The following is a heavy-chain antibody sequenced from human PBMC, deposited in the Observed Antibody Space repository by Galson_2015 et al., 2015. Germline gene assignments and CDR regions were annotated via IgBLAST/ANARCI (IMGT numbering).Heavy chain of an antibody. CDR1: GYNFNGYD. V-gene: IGHV1-2*06. CDR3: ARVSGDFWSGQNWFDR. CDR2: NNANRGYT. J-gene: IGHJ5*02. Sequence: SVKVSCKASGYNFNGYDMHWRRQAPGQGLEWMGRNNANRGYTKYAEKLQGRVTMTRDTSISTAYMEVSRLRSDDTAVYYCARVSGDFWSGQNWFDRWGQGTLVTISS. D-gene: IGHD3-3*01.